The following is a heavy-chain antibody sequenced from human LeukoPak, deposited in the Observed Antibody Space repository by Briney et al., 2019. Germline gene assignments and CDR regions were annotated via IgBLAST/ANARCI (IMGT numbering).Heavy chain of an antibody. V-gene: IGHV1-46*01. J-gene: IGHJ4*02. CDR3: ARDSPDNWSDDF. CDR2: INPNSGGT. CDR1: GYTFTNYY. Sequence: ASVKVSCKASGYTFTNYYMHWVRQAPGQGLEWMGIINPNSGGTTYAQKFQGRVTMTRDTSTTTVYMEMSSLRSDDTAVYYCARDSPDNWSDDFWGQGTLVTVSS. D-gene: IGHD1-1*01.